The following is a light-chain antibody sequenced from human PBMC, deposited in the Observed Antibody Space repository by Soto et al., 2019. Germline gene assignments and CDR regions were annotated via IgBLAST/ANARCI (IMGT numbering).Light chain of an antibody. V-gene: IGLV2-8*01. CDR3: GSYGGYNYV. Sequence: QSALTQPPSASGSPGQSVTISCTGTSSDVGGYNYVSWFQQHPGKAPKLIIHEVNQRPSGVPDRFSGSKSGNTASLTVSGLQAEDEGTYYCGSYGGYNYVFGTGTKVTVL. J-gene: IGLJ1*01. CDR1: SSDVGGYNY. CDR2: EVN.